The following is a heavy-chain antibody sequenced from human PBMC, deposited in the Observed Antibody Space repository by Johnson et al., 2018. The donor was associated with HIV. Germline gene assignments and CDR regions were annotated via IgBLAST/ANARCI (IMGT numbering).Heavy chain of an antibody. J-gene: IGHJ3*01. D-gene: IGHD2-21*01. Sequence: QMQLVESGGGVVRPGGSLRLSCAASGFTFSSYAMHWVRQAPGKGLEWVAVISYDGSRTTYADSVRGGFTISRDNAKYTVDLQMNSLRVEDTAVYYCAKVDCGSDTCAGYDPFDLWGQGTLVTVSS. CDR2: ISYDGSRT. CDR1: GFTFSSYA. CDR3: AKVDCGSDTCAGYDPFDL. V-gene: IGHV3-30-3*01.